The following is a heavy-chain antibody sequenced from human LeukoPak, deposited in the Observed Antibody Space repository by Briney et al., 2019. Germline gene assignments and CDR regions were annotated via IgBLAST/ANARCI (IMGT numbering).Heavy chain of an antibody. CDR2: INHSGST. CDR3: ARGSAGNCSSTSCYTTLGYYGMDV. Sequence: KPSETLSLTCAVYGGSFSGYYWSWIRQPPGKGLEWIGEINHSGSTNYNPSLKSRVTISVDTSKNQFSLKLSSVAAADTAVYYCARGSAGNCSSTSCYTTLGYYGMDVWGQGTTVTVSS. V-gene: IGHV4-34*01. CDR1: GGSFSGYY. J-gene: IGHJ6*02. D-gene: IGHD2-2*02.